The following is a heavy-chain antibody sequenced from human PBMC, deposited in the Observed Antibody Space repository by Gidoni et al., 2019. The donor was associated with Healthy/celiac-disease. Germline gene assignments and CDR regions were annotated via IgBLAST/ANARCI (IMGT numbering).Heavy chain of an antibody. CDR2: IKSKTDGGTT. CDR1: GFTFSNAW. J-gene: IGHJ4*02. V-gene: IGHV3-15*01. D-gene: IGHD2-21*01. CDR3: TTDGAGGEGYFDY. Sequence: EVQLVESGGGLVKPGGSLRLACAASGFTFSNAWMSWVRQAPGKGLEWFGRIKSKTDGGTTDYAAPVKGRFTISRDDSKNTLYLQMNSLKTEDTAVYYCTTDGAGGEGYFDYWGQGTLVTVSS.